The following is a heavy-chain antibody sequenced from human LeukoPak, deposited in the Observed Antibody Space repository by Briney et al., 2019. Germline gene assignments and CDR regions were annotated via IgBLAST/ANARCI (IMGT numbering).Heavy chain of an antibody. CDR1: GYTFTSYD. CDR2: MNPNSDDS. D-gene: IGHD6-6*01. Sequence: ASVKVSCKASGYTFTSYDINWVRQATGQGLEWMGWMNPNSDDSGFAQMFEGRVTLTRDTSINTAYMEVNNLRSDDTAVYYCARVTSGSPGVDFDFWGQGTLVTVSS. V-gene: IGHV1-8*01. CDR3: ARVTSGSPGVDFDF. J-gene: IGHJ4*02.